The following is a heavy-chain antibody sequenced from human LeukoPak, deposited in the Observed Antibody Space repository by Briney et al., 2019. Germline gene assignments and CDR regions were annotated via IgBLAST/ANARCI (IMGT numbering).Heavy chain of an antibody. J-gene: IGHJ6*02. CDR3: ARKEDSGYDFYYYYYGMDV. Sequence: ASVKVSCKASGYTFTSYDINWVRQATGQGLEWMGWMNPNSGNTGYAQKFQGRVTMTRNTSISTAYMELSSLRSEDTVVYYCARKEDSGYDFYYYYYGMDVWGQGTTVTVSS. D-gene: IGHD5-12*01. CDR1: GYTFTSYD. CDR2: MNPNSGNT. V-gene: IGHV1-8*01.